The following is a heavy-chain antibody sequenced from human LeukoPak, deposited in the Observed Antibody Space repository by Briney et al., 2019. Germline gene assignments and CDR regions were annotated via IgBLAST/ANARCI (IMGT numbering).Heavy chain of an antibody. CDR3: ARVYDFWSRYYYGTDV. J-gene: IGHJ6*02. D-gene: IGHD3-3*01. CDR1: GFTFSSYW. Sequence: GGSLRLSCAASGFTFSSYWMSWVRQAPGKGLEWVANIKQDGSEKYYVDSVKGRFTISRDNAKNSLYLQMNSLRAEDTAVYYCARVYDFWSRYYYGTDVWGQGTTVTVSS. CDR2: IKQDGSEK. V-gene: IGHV3-7*01.